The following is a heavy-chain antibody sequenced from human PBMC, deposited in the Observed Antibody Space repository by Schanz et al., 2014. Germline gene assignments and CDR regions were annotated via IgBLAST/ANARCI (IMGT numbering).Heavy chain of an antibody. CDR1: GYTFTSYS. J-gene: IGHJ6*02. CDR2: INVGNGNM. Sequence: QVQLVQSGAEVKKPGSSMKVSCKASGYTFTSYSIHWVRQAPGQGLEWMGWINVGNGNMKYSQKFQGRVTITRDTAASTAYMELTSLRSEDTAVYFCARDLTVDTGYVVHYCYYGMDVWGHGTTVTVSS. CDR3: ARDLTVDTGYVVHYCYYGMDV. V-gene: IGHV1-3*01. D-gene: IGHD5-12*01.